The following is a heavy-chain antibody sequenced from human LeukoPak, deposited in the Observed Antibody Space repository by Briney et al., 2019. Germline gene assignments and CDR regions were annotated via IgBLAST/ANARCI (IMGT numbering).Heavy chain of an antibody. Sequence: GSSVKVSCKASGGTFSSYTISWVLQPPGQGLEWMRRIIPILGIVNYAQKFQGRVTITADKSTSKAYMELSSLRSEDTAVYYCARDRIGSDTNWFDAWGQGTLVTVSS. D-gene: IGHD2-15*01. V-gene: IGHV1-69*04. CDR3: ARDRIGSDTNWFDA. CDR1: GGTFSSYT. CDR2: IIPILGIV. J-gene: IGHJ5*02.